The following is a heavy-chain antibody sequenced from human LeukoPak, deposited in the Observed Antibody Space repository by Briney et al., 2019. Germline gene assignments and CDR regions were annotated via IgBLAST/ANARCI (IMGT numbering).Heavy chain of an antibody. V-gene: IGHV3-73*01. CDR1: GYTFTGYY. Sequence: ASVKVSCKASGYTFTGYYMHWVRQASGKGLEWVGRIRSKANSYATAYAASVKGRFTISRDDSKNTAYLQMNSLKTEDTAVYYCTRLEDYWGQGTLVTVSS. D-gene: IGHD3-3*01. CDR2: IRSKANSYAT. CDR3: TRLEDY. J-gene: IGHJ4*02.